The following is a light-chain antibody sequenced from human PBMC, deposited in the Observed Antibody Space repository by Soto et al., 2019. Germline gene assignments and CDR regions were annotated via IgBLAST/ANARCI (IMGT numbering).Light chain of an antibody. V-gene: IGKV3-11*01. CDR1: QSVSIY. Sequence: EIVLAQSPATLSLSPVERATLSCRASQSVSIYLAWYQQKPGQAPRLLIYDASNRATGIPTRFSGSGSGTDFTLTISSLEPEDFAVYYCQQRSNWPPITFGQGTRLEI. J-gene: IGKJ5*01. CDR2: DAS. CDR3: QQRSNWPPIT.